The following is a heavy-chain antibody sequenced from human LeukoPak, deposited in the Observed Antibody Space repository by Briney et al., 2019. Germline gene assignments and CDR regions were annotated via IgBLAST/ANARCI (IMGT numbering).Heavy chain of an antibody. CDR2: ISAYNGNT. J-gene: IGHJ4*02. Sequence: GASVKVSCKASGYTFTSYGISWVRQAPGQGLEWMGWISAYNGNTNYAQKLQGRVTMTTDTSTSTAYMELRSLRSDDTAVYYCARAEPLGGAMIVAPNGYWGQGTLVTVSS. CDR1: GYTFTSYG. D-gene: IGHD3-22*01. V-gene: IGHV1-18*01. CDR3: ARAEPLGGAMIVAPNGY.